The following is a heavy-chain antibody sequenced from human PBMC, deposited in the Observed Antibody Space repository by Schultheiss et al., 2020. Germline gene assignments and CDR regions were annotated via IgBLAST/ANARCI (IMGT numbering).Heavy chain of an antibody. D-gene: IGHD2-8*01. J-gene: IGHJ6*02. V-gene: IGHV4-61*08. Sequence: SETLSLTCTVSGGSISSGGYYWSWIRQPPGKGLEWIGYIYYSGSTNYNPSLKSRVTISVDTSKNQFSLKLSSVTAADTAVYYCARRYCTNGVCYPDGMDVWGQGTTVTVSS. CDR2: IYYSGST. CDR3: ARRYCTNGVCYPDGMDV. CDR1: GGSISSGGYY.